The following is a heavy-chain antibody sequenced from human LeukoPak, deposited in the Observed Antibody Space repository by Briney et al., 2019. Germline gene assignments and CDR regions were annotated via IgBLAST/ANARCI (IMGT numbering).Heavy chain of an antibody. J-gene: IGHJ4*02. CDR1: GGSISSYY. D-gene: IGHD3-22*01. CDR3: ARALNYYDSRRPSYYFDY. V-gene: IGHV4-59*08. Sequence: PLETLSLTCTVSGGSISSYYWSWIRQPPGKGLEWIGYIYYSGSTNYNPSLKSRVTISVDTSKNQFSLKLSSVSAADTAVYYRARALNYYDSRRPSYYFDYWGQGTLVTVS. CDR2: IYYSGST.